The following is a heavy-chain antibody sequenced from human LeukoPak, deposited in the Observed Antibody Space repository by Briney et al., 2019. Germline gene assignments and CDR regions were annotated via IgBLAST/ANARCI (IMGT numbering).Heavy chain of an antibody. D-gene: IGHD2-21*01. V-gene: IGHV3-23*01. Sequence: GGSLRLSCAASGFTFSSYAMDWVRQAPGKGLEWVSAISSGGGITYYADSVKGRFTVSRDNSKNTLYLQMNSLRAEDTAVYYCAKADSGTGAFDYWGQGTLVTVSS. J-gene: IGHJ4*02. CDR3: AKADSGTGAFDY. CDR2: ISSGGGIT. CDR1: GFTFSSYA.